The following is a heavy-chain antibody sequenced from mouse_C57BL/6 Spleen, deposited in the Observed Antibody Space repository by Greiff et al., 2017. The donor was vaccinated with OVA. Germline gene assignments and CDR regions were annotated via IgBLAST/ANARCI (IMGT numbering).Heavy chain of an antibody. CDR3: ARAPFTTVVATGAMDY. CDR1: GFTFSSYA. V-gene: IGHV5-4*01. Sequence: VQLKESGGGLVKPGGSLKLSCAASGFTFSSYAMSWVRQTPEKRLEWVATISDGGSYTYYPDNVKGRFTISRDNAKNNLYLQMSHLKSEDTAMYYCARAPFTTVVATGAMDYWGQGTSVTVSS. J-gene: IGHJ4*01. CDR2: ISDGGSYT. D-gene: IGHD1-1*01.